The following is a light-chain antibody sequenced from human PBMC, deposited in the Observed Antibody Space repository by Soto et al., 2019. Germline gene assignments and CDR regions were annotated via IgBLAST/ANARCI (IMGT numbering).Light chain of an antibody. CDR1: QSISSW. CDR3: QQYNSYWT. J-gene: IGKJ1*01. V-gene: IGKV1-5*01. CDR2: DAS. Sequence: DIQMTQSPSTLSASVGDRVTITCRASQSISSWLAWFQQKPGKAPNLLIFDASTLESGVPSRFSGSGSGTEFTLTINSLQPDDFATYYCQQYNSYWTLGQGTKVEIK.